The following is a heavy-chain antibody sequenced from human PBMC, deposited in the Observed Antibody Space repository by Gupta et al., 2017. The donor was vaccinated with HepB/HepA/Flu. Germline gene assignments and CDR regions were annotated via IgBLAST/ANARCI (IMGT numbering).Heavy chain of an antibody. Sequence: QVQLVQSAAAVKKPGASVKVSCKASGYTFTSYYLQWVPQAPGQGLEWMGVINPSGGSTKYAQKFQGRVTMTRYTSTSTVSMELSSLRSEDTAFYYCARDQPEYGDYRYYFDYWGQGTLVTVSS. D-gene: IGHD4-17*01. V-gene: IGHV1-46*01. CDR2: INPSGGST. J-gene: IGHJ4*02. CDR3: ARDQPEYGDYRYYFDY. CDR1: GYTFTSYY.